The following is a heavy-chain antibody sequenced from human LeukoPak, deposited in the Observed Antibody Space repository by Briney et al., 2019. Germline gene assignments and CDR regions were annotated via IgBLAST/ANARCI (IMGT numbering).Heavy chain of an antibody. Sequence: SETLSLTCTVSGGSISSGSYYWSWIRQPAGKGLEWIGRIYTSGSANYNPSLKSRVTISVDRSKNQFSLKLSSVTAADTAVYYCARGLKSDAFDYWGQGTLVTVSS. J-gene: IGHJ4*02. CDR1: GGSISSGSYY. CDR3: ARGLKSDAFDY. CDR2: IYTSGSA. V-gene: IGHV4-61*02.